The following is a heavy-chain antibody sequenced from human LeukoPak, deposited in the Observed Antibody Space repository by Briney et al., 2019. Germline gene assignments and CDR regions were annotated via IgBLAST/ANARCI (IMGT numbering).Heavy chain of an antibody. V-gene: IGHV1-8*03. CDR3: ARGQETTSYLIDYVWGSYRYLWFDP. CDR1: SYTFTRYG. J-gene: IGHJ5*02. Sequence: GASVKVSCKASSYTFTRYGISWVRQAPGQGLEWMGWMNPNSGNTGYAQKFQGRVTITRNTSISTAYMELSSLRSEDTAVYYCARGQETTSYLIDYVWGSYRYLWFDPWGQGTLVTVSS. D-gene: IGHD3-16*02. CDR2: MNPNSGNT.